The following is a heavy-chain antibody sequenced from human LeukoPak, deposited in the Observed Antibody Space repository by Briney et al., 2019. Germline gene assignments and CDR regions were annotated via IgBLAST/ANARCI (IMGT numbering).Heavy chain of an antibody. CDR2: MNPNSGNT. CDR3: ARAKFKRVSMVRGVTYYYYYYMDV. CDR1: GYTFTSYD. D-gene: IGHD3-10*01. V-gene: IGHV1-8*03. Sequence: ASVKVSCKASGYTFTSYDINWVRQATGQGLEWMGWMNPNSGNTGYAQKFQGRVTITRNTSISTAYMELSSLRSEDTAVYYCARAKFKRVSMVRGVTYYYYYYMDVWGKGTTVTVSS. J-gene: IGHJ6*03.